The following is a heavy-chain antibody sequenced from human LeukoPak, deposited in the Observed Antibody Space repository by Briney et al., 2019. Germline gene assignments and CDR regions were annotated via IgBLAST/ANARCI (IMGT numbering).Heavy chain of an antibody. CDR3: ARENSSSWYRFDP. V-gene: IGHV1-8*01. Sequence: ASVKVSCKASGYTFTSYDINWVRQATGQGLEWMGWMNPNSGNTGYAQKFQGRVTMTRNTSISTAYMELSSLRSEDTAVYYCARENSSSWYRFDPWGQGTLVTVSS. CDR1: GYTFTSYD. D-gene: IGHD6-13*01. J-gene: IGHJ5*02. CDR2: MNPNSGNT.